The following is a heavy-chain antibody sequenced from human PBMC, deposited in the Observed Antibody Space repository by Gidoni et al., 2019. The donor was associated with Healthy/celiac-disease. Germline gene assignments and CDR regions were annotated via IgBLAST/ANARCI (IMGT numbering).Heavy chain of an antibody. Sequence: EVQLLESGGGFVQPGGSLRLSCAASGFPFSSYAMRWVRQAPGKGLEWVSAISGSGGSTYYADSVKGRFTISRDNSKNTLYLQMNSLRAEDTAVYYCAKFSAGQPYYYGMDVWGQGTTVTVSS. V-gene: IGHV3-23*01. CDR1: GFPFSSYA. J-gene: IGHJ6*02. CDR2: ISGSGGST. CDR3: AKFSAGQPYYYGMDV. D-gene: IGHD3-10*01.